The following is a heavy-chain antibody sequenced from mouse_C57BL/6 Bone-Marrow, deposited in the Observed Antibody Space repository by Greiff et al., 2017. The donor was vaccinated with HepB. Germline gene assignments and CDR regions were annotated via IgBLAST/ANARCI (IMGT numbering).Heavy chain of an antibody. J-gene: IGHJ2*01. CDR2: INPSSGYT. CDR3: ASFPYGYYFDY. D-gene: IGHD1-1*02. CDR1: GYTFTSYT. V-gene: IGHV1-4*01. Sequence: QVQLQQSGAELARPGASVKMSCKASGYTFTSYTMHWVKQRPGQGLEWIGYINPSSGYTKYNQKFKDKATLTADKSSSTAYMQLSSLTSEDSAVYYCASFPYGYYFDYWGQGTTLIVSS.